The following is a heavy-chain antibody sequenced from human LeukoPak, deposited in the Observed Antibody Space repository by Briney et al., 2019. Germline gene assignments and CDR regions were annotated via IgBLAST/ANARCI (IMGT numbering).Heavy chain of an antibody. D-gene: IGHD6-6*01. V-gene: IGHV1-69*13. Sequence: ASVKVSCKASGGTFSSYAISWVRQAPGQGLEWMGGIIPIFGTANYAQKFQGRVTITADESTSTAYMELSSLRSEDTAVYYCAREGVAARYYYYYMDVWGKGTTVTVSS. J-gene: IGHJ6*03. CDR3: AREGVAARYYYYYMDV. CDR1: GGTFSSYA. CDR2: IIPIFGTA.